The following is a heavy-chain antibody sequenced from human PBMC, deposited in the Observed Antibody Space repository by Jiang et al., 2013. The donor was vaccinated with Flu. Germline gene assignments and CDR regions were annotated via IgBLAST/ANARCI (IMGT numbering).Heavy chain of an antibody. CDR3: ARAHYPHDYGDYGIRRRDGFDI. J-gene: IGHJ3*02. V-gene: IGHV4-4*07. CDR2: IYTSGST. D-gene: IGHD4-17*01. CDR1: GGSISSYY. Sequence: LLKPSETLSLTCTVSGGSISSYYWSWIRQPAGKGLEWIGRIYTSGSTNYNPSLKSRVTMSVDTSKNQFSLKLSSVTAADTAVYYCARAHYPHDYGDYGIRRRDGFDIWGQGTMVTVSS.